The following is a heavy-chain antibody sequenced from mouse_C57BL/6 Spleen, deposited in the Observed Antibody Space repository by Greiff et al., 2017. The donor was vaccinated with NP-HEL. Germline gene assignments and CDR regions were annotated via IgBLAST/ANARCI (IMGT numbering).Heavy chain of an antibody. CDR1: GYAFTNYL. Sequence: QVHVKQSGAELVRPGTSVKVSCKASGYAFTNYLIEWVKQRPGQGLEWIGVINPGSGGTNYNEKFKGKATLTADKSSSTAYMQLSSLTSEDSAVYFCARSRSGSSYEYFDVWGTGTTVTVSS. V-gene: IGHV1-54*01. J-gene: IGHJ1*03. D-gene: IGHD1-1*01. CDR2: INPGSGGT. CDR3: ARSRSGSSYEYFDV.